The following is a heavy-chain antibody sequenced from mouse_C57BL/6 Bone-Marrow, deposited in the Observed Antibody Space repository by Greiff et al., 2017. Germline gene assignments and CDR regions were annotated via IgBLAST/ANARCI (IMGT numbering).Heavy chain of an antibody. CDR3: ARPGGYGNYDYAMDY. V-gene: IGHV5-2*01. Sequence: EVNVVESGGGLVQPGESLKLSCESNEYEFPSHDMSWVRKTPEKRPALVAAINSDGGSTYYPDTMERRFIISRDNTKKTLYLQMSSLRSEDTALYYCARPGGYGNYDYAMDYWGQGTSVTVSS. J-gene: IGHJ4*01. D-gene: IGHD2-1*01. CDR2: INSDGGST. CDR1: EYEFPSHD.